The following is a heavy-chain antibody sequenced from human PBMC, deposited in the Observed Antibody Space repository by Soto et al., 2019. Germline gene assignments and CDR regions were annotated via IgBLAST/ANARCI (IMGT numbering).Heavy chain of an antibody. CDR1: GSTFSSYG. J-gene: IGHJ4*02. Sequence: PGGSLRLSCVVSGSTFSSYGMHWVRQAPGKGLECVAVISDTGSSHYYAASVEGRFTISRENSKNTLSLHMDRLRVEDTAVYYCAKDRGGDCPDNSCYFGADYWGQGTPVTV. CDR3: AKDRGGDCPDNSCYFGADY. D-gene: IGHD2-2*01. CDR2: ISDTGSSH. V-gene: IGHV3-30*18.